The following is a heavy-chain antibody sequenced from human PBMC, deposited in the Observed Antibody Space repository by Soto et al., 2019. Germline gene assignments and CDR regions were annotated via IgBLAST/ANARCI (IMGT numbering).Heavy chain of an antibody. J-gene: IGHJ4*02. CDR1: GFSFTNIW. CDR2: INEHGSMT. V-gene: IGHV3-74*01. CDR3: VTGFR. Sequence: EVQLVESGGGLLQPGGSLRLSCAASGFSFTNIWMYWVRQAPGKGLVWVTRINEHGSMTSHAGSVRGRFTIPRDNAKNSLYLQMNRLRAEDTAVYYCVTGFRWGQGTLVTVSS.